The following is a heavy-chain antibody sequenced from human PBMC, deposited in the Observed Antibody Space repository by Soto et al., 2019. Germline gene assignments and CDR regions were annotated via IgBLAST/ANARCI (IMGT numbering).Heavy chain of an antibody. CDR3: ARGPSGDKVDY. D-gene: IGHD1-26*01. V-gene: IGHV4-30-4*01. Sequence: SETLSLTCTVSGGSINNNGYFWSWIRQPPGSGLEWIGHIYNSGSTYSNPSLKSRLTMSVDTSKNQFSLKLSSVTAADTAVYYCARGPSGDKVDYWGQGTLVTVSS. J-gene: IGHJ4*02. CDR1: GGSINNNGYF. CDR2: IYNSGST.